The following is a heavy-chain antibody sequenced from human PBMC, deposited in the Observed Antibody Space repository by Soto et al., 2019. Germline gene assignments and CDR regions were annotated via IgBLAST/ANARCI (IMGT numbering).Heavy chain of an antibody. CDR3: AKARTAFDI. Sequence: EVPLVESGGGLVQPGRSLRLSCAASGFTFDDYAMHWVRQAPGKGLEWVSGISWNSGSIGYADSVKGRFTISRDNAKNSLYLQMNSLRAEDTALYYCAKARTAFDIWGQGTMVTVSS. CDR2: ISWNSGSI. CDR1: GFTFDDYA. V-gene: IGHV3-9*01. J-gene: IGHJ3*02.